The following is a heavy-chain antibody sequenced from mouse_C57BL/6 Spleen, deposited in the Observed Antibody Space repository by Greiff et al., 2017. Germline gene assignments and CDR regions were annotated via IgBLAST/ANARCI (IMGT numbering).Heavy chain of an antibody. CDR1: GYTFTSYW. V-gene: IGHV1-64*01. D-gene: IGHD2-3*01. J-gene: IGHJ3*01. CDR2: IHPNSGST. Sequence: QVQLQQPGAELVKPGASVKLSCKASGYTFTSYWMHWVKQRPGQGLEWIGLIHPNSGSTNYNEKFKSKATLTADKSSSTAYMQLSSLTSEDSAVYYCGKSLYGYYGAYWGQGTLVTVSA. CDR3: GKSLYGYYGAY.